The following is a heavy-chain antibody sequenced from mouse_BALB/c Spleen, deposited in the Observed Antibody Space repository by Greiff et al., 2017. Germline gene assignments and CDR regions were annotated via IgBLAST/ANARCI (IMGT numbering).Heavy chain of an antibody. CDR1: GFTFSSYA. CDR3: AMDGNYAMDY. D-gene: IGHD1-1*02. V-gene: IGHV5-9-4*01. CDR2: ISSGGSYT. Sequence: EVKLVESGGGLVKPGGSLKLSCAASGFTFSSYAMSWVRQSPEKRLEWVAEISSGGSYTYYPDTVTGRFTISRDNAKNTLYLEMSSLRSEDTAMYYCAMDGNYAMDYWGQGTSVTVSS. J-gene: IGHJ4*01.